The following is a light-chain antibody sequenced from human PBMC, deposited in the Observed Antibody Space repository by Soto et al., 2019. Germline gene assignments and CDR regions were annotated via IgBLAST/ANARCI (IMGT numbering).Light chain of an antibody. CDR3: QQYNSYSWT. J-gene: IGKJ1*01. V-gene: IGKV1-5*01. CDR1: QSISSW. Sequence: DIQMTQSPSTLSASVGDRVTITCRASQSISSWLAWYQQKPGKAPKLLIYDASSLESGVPSRFSGSRSGTEFTLTVSRLQHDDFATYYCQQYNSYSWTFGQGTKVEIK. CDR2: DAS.